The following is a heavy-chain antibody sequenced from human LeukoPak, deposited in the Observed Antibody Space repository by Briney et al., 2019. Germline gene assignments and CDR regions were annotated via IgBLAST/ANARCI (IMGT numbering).Heavy chain of an antibody. CDR2: INPNSGGT. V-gene: IGHV1-2*02. CDR1: GYTFTGYY. J-gene: IGHJ5*02. D-gene: IGHD3-10*01. Sequence: ASVKVSCKASGYTFTGYYMHWVRQAPGRGLEWMGWINPNSGGTNYAQKFQGRVTMTRDTSISTAYMELSRLRSDDTAVYYCARVVSDYYGSGSYSWFDPWGQGTLVTVSS. CDR3: ARVVSDYYGSGSYSWFDP.